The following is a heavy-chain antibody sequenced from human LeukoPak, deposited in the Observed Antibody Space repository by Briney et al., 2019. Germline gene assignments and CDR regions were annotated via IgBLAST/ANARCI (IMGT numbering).Heavy chain of an antibody. Sequence: SETLSLTCTVSGGSISSYYWSRIRLPPGKGLEWIGYLSKSGNTNYSPSLKSRVTIFGDTSKNQFFLKLSSVTAADTAVYYCARARYVNSFYAFDIWGQGTLVTVSS. J-gene: IGHJ3*02. CDR2: LSKSGNT. CDR1: GGSISSYY. V-gene: IGHV4-59*01. CDR3: ARARYVNSFYAFDI. D-gene: IGHD3-9*01.